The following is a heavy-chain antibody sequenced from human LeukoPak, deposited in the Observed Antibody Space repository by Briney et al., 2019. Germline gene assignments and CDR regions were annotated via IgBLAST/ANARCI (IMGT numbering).Heavy chain of an antibody. V-gene: IGHV3-66*01. J-gene: IGHJ3*02. CDR3: ASRQYYDSGGYHDAFDI. Sequence: GGSLRLSCAASEFTVSSNYMSWVRQAPGKGLEWVSVIYSGGSTYYADSVKGRFTISRDNSKNTLYLQMNSLRAEDTAVYYCASRQYYDSGGYHDAFDIWGQGTMVTVSS. CDR2: IYSGGST. D-gene: IGHD3-22*01. CDR1: EFTVSSNY.